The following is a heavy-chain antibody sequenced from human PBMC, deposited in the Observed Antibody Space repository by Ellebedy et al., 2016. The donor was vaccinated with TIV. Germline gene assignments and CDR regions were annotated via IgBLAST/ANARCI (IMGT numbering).Heavy chain of an antibody. CDR3: ARGTTADDAFDY. Sequence: DSVKGRFTISRDNGKNSVYLQMNSLRAEDTAVYYCARGTTADDAFDYWGQGTLVTVSS. J-gene: IGHJ4*02. D-gene: IGHD4-17*01. V-gene: IGHV3-48*03.